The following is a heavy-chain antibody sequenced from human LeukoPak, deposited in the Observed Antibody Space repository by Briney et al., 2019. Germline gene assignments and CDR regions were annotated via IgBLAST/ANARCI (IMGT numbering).Heavy chain of an antibody. CDR2: ISSSGSTI. CDR3: AELGITMIGGV. Sequence: GGSLRLSCAASGFTFDDYGMNWVRQAPGKGLEWVSYISSSGSTIYYADSVKGRFTISRDNVKNSLYLQMNSLRAEDTAVYYCAELGITMIGGVWGKGTTVTISS. V-gene: IGHV3-48*03. D-gene: IGHD3-10*02. CDR1: GFTFDDYG. J-gene: IGHJ6*04.